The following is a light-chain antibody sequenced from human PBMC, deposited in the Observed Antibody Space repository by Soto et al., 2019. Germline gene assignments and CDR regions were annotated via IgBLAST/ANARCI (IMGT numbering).Light chain of an antibody. CDR2: DAS. Sequence: DIQMTQSPSSLSASVGDRVTIACQASQDISNYLHWYQQKPGKAPKLLIYDASNLETGVPSRFSGSGSGTDFTFTISSLQPEDIATYYCQQYGSSPRTFGQGTKVDIK. J-gene: IGKJ1*01. CDR3: QQYGSSPRT. V-gene: IGKV1-33*01. CDR1: QDISNY.